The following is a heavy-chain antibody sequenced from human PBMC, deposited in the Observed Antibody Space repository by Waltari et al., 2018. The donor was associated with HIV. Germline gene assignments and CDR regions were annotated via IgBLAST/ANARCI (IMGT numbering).Heavy chain of an antibody. CDR3: ARNSSAKGNRYFYYGLDV. Sequence: QVHPVPSGPQAKRPGASVKISCKGDGNIFMNFEGNWVRQAAGHGPAWLGWMNPNSGNTASPYIFEERVTMTRDVSTDTAYMEMSGLTPEDTVIYYCARNSSAKGNRYFYYGLDVWGQGTPVTV. CDR2: MNPNSGNT. CDR1: GNIFMNFE. V-gene: IGHV1-8*02. J-gene: IGHJ6*02. D-gene: IGHD3-22*01.